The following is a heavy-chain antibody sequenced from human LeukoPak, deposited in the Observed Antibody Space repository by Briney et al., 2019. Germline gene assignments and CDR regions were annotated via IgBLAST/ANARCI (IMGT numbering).Heavy chain of an antibody. CDR3: ARRRNVLLWFGELLGSFDY. Sequence: GGSLRLSCAASGFTFSSYWMSWVRQAPGKGLEWVANIKQDGSEKYYVDSVKGRFTISRDNAKNSLYLQMNSLRAEDTAVYYCARRRNVLLWFGELLGSFDYWGQGTLVTVSS. J-gene: IGHJ4*02. CDR2: IKQDGSEK. CDR1: GFTFSSYW. V-gene: IGHV3-7*01. D-gene: IGHD3-10*01.